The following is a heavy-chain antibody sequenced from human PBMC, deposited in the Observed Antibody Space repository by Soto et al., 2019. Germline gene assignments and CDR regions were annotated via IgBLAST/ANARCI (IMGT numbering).Heavy chain of an antibody. V-gene: IGHV3-30*18. D-gene: IGHD3-22*01. Sequence: GGSLRLSCAASGFTFSSYGMHWVRQAPGKGLEWVAVISYDGSNKYYADSVKGRFTISRDNSKNTLYLQMNSLRAEDTAVYYCAKDRHYYDSSGYYSWFDPWGQGTLVTVSS. CDR3: AKDRHYYDSSGYYSWFDP. CDR2: ISYDGSNK. CDR1: GFTFSSYG. J-gene: IGHJ5*02.